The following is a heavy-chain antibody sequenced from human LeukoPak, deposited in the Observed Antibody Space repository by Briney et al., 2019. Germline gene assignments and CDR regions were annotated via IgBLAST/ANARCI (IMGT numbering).Heavy chain of an antibody. CDR1: GYTFTSYF. CDR3: ARSVTSGSYYGLHY. Sequence: AASVKVSCKASGYTFTSYFMHWVRQAPGQGLEWMGIINPGGDYTTYAQKFQGRVTMTRDTSTSTVYIELSSLRSEDTAIYYCARSVTSGSYYGLHYWGQGTLVTVSS. J-gene: IGHJ4*02. CDR2: INPGGDYT. V-gene: IGHV1-46*01. D-gene: IGHD3-10*01.